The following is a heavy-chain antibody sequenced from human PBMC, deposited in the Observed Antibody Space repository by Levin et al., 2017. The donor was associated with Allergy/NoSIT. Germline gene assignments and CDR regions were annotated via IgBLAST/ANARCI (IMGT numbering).Heavy chain of an antibody. CDR3: ARAESIDY. D-gene: IGHD5/OR15-5a*01. CDR1: GYTFTSYY. CDR2: INPVSGDT. J-gene: IGHJ4*02. Sequence: GESLKISCKTSGYTFTSYYVHWVRQAPGQGLEWMGNINPVSGDTTYSQMFQGTVTMTRDMSTTTVYLAVSSLRYDDTAVYFCARAESIDYWGQGTLVSVSS. V-gene: IGHV1-46*01.